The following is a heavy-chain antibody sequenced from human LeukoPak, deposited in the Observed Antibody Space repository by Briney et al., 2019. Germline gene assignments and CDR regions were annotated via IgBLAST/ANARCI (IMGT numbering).Heavy chain of an antibody. V-gene: IGHV1-69*05. Sequence: VASVKVSCKASGGTFSSYAISWVRQAPGQGLEWMGGIIPIFGTANYAQKFQGRVTITTDESTSTAYMELSSLRSEDTAVYYCARGLRPYTAMVTGFDYWGQGTLVTVSS. CDR3: ARGLRPYTAMVTGFDY. J-gene: IGHJ4*02. D-gene: IGHD5-18*01. CDR2: IIPIFGTA. CDR1: GGTFSSYA.